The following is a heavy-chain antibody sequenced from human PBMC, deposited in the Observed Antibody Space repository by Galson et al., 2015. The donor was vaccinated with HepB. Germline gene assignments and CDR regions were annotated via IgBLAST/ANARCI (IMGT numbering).Heavy chain of an antibody. CDR1: GDSVASNNAA. D-gene: IGHD2-8*01. Sequence: CAISGDSVASNNAAWNWIRQSPSGGLEWLGRTYYRSKWYNDYAVSVKSRITINPDTSKNQFSLQLSSVTPEDTAVYYCAGANWRERYCSDDSCYTNWFDPWGQGTLVTVSS. CDR2: TYYRSKWYN. CDR3: AGANWRERYCSDDSCYTNWFDP. J-gene: IGHJ5*02. V-gene: IGHV6-1*01.